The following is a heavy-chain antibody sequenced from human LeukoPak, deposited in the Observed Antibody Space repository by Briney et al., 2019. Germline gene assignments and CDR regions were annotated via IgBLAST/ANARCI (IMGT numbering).Heavy chain of an antibody. D-gene: IGHD1-26*01. V-gene: IGHV3-48*04. Sequence: PGGSLRLSCAASGFTFSSYAMSWVRQAPGKGLEWVSYISSSSSTIYYADSVKGRFTISRDNAKNSLYLQMNSLRAEDTAVYYCARVSSTELLDYWGQGTLVTVSS. CDR2: ISSSSSTI. J-gene: IGHJ4*02. CDR3: ARVSSTELLDY. CDR1: GFTFSSYA.